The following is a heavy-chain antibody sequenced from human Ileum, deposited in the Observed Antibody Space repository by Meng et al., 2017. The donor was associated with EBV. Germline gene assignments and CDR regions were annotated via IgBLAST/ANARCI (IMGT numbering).Heavy chain of an antibody. CDR2: IYWDDDK. J-gene: IGHJ4*02. V-gene: IGHV2-5*02. CDR3: AHMINDYGDLDY. CDR1: VFSLSTSGVG. Sequence: QLTFKEFGPTLVQPPQLPTLTRTFSVFSLSTSGVGVGWIRQPPVKALEWLALIYWDDDKRYSPSLKSRLTITKDTSKNQVVLTMTNMDPVDTATYYCAHMINDYGDLDYWGQGTLVTVSS. D-gene: IGHD4-17*01.